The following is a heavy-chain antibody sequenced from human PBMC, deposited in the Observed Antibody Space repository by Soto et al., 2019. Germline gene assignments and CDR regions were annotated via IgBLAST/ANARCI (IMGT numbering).Heavy chain of an antibody. Sequence: QVQLVQSGAEVKKTGASVKVSCKVSGYTITELSMHWVRQAPGKGLEWMGGFDPEDGETIYAQKFQGRVTMTEDTSTYSAYMELSSLRSEDTAVYYFATLYGQGWFDPWGQGTLVTVSS. D-gene: IGHD3-16*01. CDR1: GYTITELS. V-gene: IGHV1-24*01. J-gene: IGHJ5*02. CDR3: ATLYGQGWFDP. CDR2: FDPEDGET.